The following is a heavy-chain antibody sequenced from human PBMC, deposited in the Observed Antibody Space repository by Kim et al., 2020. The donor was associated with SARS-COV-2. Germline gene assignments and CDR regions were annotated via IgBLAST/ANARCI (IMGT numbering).Heavy chain of an antibody. Sequence: IGGIHYSGSTYYNTSLKSRVTISVDTSKNQFSLKLSSVTAADAAVYYCARGLSWGQGTLVTVSS. V-gene: IGHV4-39*01. J-gene: IGHJ4*02. CDR2: IHYSGST. CDR3: ARGLS.